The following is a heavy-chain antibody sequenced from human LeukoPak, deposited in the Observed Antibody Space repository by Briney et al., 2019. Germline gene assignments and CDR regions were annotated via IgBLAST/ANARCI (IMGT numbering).Heavy chain of an antibody. CDR2: IIPIFGTA. CDR3: ARSRSYYGSHWFDP. Sequence: SVKVSCKASGGTFSSYAISWVRQAPGQGLEWMGGIIPIFGTANYAQKFQGRVTITADKSTSTAYMELSSLRSEDTAVYYCARSRSYYGSHWFDPWGQGTLVTVSS. D-gene: IGHD1-26*01. CDR1: GGTFSSYA. J-gene: IGHJ5*02. V-gene: IGHV1-69*06.